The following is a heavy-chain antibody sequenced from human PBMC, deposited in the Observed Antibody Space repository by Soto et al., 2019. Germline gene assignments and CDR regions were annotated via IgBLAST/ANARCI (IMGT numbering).Heavy chain of an antibody. CDR3: AHSRGVIIPPDY. J-gene: IGHJ4*02. CDR2: IYWDDDK. Sequence: QITLKESGPTLVKPTQTLTLTCTFSGFSLSTSGVGVGWIRQPPGKALEWLALIYWDDDKRYSPSLRSRLTITKDTAKNQVVLKMTNMDPVDTAKYYCAHSRGVIIPPDYWGQGTLVTVSS. D-gene: IGHD3-10*01. CDR1: GFSLSTSGVG. V-gene: IGHV2-5*02.